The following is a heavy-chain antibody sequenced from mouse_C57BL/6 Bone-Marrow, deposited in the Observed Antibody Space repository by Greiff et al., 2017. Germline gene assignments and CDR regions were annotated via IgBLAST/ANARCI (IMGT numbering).Heavy chain of an antibody. D-gene: IGHD1-1*01. CDR2: IDPSDSYT. V-gene: IGHV1-69*01. J-gene: IGHJ4*01. CDR1: GYTFTSYW. Sequence: QVQLQQSGAELVMPGASVKLSCKASGYTFTSYWMHWVKQRPGQGLEWIGEIDPSDSYTNYNQKFKGKSTLTVDKSSSTAYMQLSSLTSEDSAVYYCAREDDYGRDYAMDYWGQGTSVTVSS. CDR3: AREDDYGRDYAMDY.